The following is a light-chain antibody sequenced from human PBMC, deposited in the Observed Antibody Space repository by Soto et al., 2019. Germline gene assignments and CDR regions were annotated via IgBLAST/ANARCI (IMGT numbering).Light chain of an antibody. CDR2: GAS. CDR3: QQYGSSPGT. J-gene: IGKJ1*01. V-gene: IGKV3-20*01. CDR1: QSVRSDY. Sequence: EIVLTQSPGTLSLSPGERATLSCRASQSVRSDYLAWYQQKPGQAPRLHIYGASTRATGIPDRFSGSGSGTDFTLTISRLEPEDFAVYYCQQYGSSPGTFGQGTKVDIK.